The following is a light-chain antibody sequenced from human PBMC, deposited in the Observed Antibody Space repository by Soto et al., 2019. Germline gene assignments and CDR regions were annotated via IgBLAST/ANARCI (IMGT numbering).Light chain of an antibody. V-gene: IGKV3-15*01. J-gene: IGKJ1*01. CDR1: QSVSSN. Sequence: DIVMTQSPATLSVSPGERATLSCRASQSVSSNLAWYQQKPGQVPSLLIYGAFTRATAFPARFSGSGSGTEFTLTISSLQSEDFAIYYCQQYNNWPPTFGQGTKVDIK. CDR2: GAF. CDR3: QQYNNWPPT.